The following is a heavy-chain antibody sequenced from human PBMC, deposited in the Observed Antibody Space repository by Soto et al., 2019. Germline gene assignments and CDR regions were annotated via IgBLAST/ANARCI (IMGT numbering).Heavy chain of an antibody. J-gene: IGHJ4*02. D-gene: IGHD2-15*01. V-gene: IGHV1-3*01. Sequence: ASVKVSCKASGGTFSSYAISWVRQAPGQGLEWMGWINAGNGNTKYSQKFQGRVTITRDTSASTAYMELSSLRSEDTAVYYCARDLGYCASGSCYNLGYYFDYWGQGTPVTVSS. CDR1: GGTFSSYA. CDR3: ARDLGYCASGSCYNLGYYFDY. CDR2: INAGNGNT.